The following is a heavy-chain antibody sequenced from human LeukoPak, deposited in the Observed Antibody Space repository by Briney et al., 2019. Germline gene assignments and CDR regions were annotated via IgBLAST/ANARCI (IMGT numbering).Heavy chain of an antibody. CDR1: GYTLTELS. CDR3: ATGGRPLRYFDWLFGFDY. D-gene: IGHD3-9*01. V-gene: IGHV1-24*01. Sequence: GASVKVSCKVSGYTLTELSMHWVRQAPGKGLEWMGGFDPEDGETIYAQKFQGRVTMTEDTSTDTAYMELSSLRPEDTAVYYCATGGRPLRYFDWLFGFDYWGQGTLVTVSS. J-gene: IGHJ4*02. CDR2: FDPEDGET.